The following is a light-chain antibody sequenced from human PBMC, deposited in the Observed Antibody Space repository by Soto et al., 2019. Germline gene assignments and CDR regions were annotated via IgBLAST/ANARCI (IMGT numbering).Light chain of an antibody. CDR1: QSVSSSS. Sequence: EIVLTQSPGTLSLSPGERATLSCRASQSVSSSSLAWYQQKPGQAPRLLIYGASSRATGIPDRFSGSGSGTDFTLTISRLEPEDFAVYYCQQYGSSPWTVGQGTKVDIK. CDR3: QQYGSSPWT. V-gene: IGKV3-20*01. J-gene: IGKJ1*01. CDR2: GAS.